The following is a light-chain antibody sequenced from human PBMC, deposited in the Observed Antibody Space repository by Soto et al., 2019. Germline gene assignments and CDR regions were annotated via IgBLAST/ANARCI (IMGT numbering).Light chain of an antibody. Sequence: QSVLTQPRSVSGSPGQSVTISCTGTSSDVGGYNYVSWYQQHPGKAPKLMIYDVSTRPSGVPDRFSGSKSGNTASLTISGLQAEDEADYYCCSYAGSYTFFGTGTKVTVL. J-gene: IGLJ1*01. CDR2: DVS. V-gene: IGLV2-11*01. CDR1: SSDVGGYNY. CDR3: CSYAGSYTF.